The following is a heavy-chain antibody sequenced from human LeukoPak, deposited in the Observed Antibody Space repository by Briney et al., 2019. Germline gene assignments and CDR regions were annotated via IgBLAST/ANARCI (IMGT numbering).Heavy chain of an antibody. J-gene: IGHJ4*02. D-gene: IGHD4-17*01. CDR2: ISSGSRSI. CDR1: GFTFSSYG. V-gene: IGHV3-21*01. Sequence: PGRSLRLSCAASGFTFSSYGMNWLRQAPGKGLDWVSFISSGSRSIYYADSVKGRFTISRDNAKNSLYLQMNSLRTEDTAVYYCARDNYDYGDYYFDYWGQGTLVTVSS. CDR3: ARDNYDYGDYYFDY.